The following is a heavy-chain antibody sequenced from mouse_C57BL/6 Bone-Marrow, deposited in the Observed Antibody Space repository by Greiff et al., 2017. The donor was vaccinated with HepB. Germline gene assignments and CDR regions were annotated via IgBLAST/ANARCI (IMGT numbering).Heavy chain of an antibody. Sequence: QVQLKESGPELVKPGASVKISCKASGYSFTSYYIHWVKQRPGQGLEWIGWIYPGSGNTKYNEKFKGKATLTADTSSSTAYMQLSSLTSEDSAVYYCAMTAQATRGYAMDYWGQGTSVTVSS. J-gene: IGHJ4*01. CDR2: IYPGSGNT. CDR3: AMTAQATRGYAMDY. CDR1: GYSFTSYY. D-gene: IGHD3-2*02. V-gene: IGHV1-66*01.